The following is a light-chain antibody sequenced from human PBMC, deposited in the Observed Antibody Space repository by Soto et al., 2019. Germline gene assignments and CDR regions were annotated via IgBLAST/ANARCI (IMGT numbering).Light chain of an antibody. CDR1: SSNIGSNT. V-gene: IGLV1-44*01. J-gene: IGLJ1*01. CDR3: AAWDDSLNGFYV. CDR2: SNN. Sequence: QSVLTQPPSASGTPGQRVTISCSGSSSNIGSNTVNWYQQLPGTGPKLLIYSNNQRPSGVPDRFSGSKSGTSASLAISGLQSEDEADYYCAAWDDSLNGFYVFGTGTKLTVL.